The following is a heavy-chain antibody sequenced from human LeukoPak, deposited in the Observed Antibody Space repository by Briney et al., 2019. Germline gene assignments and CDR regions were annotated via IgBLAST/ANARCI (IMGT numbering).Heavy chain of an antibody. CDR3: TRRRVRDYYYYGLDV. D-gene: IGHD3-10*01. Sequence: GGSLRLSCAASGFTFSGSTIHWVRQASGKALEWVGRITSIGDSYATAYAASVRGRFTLSRYDSKNTAYLQMNSLKTEDTAVYYCTRRRVRDYYYYGLDVWGQGATVTVSS. CDR2: ITSIGDSYAT. J-gene: IGHJ6*02. CDR1: GFTFSGST. V-gene: IGHV3-73*01.